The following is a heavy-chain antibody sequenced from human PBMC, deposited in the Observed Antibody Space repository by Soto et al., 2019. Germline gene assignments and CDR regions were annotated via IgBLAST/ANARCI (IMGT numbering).Heavy chain of an antibody. CDR2: ISYDGSNK. Sequence: QVQLVESGGGVVQPGRSLRLSCAASGFTFSSYGMHWVRQAPGKGLEWVAVISYDGSNKYYADSVKGRFTISRDNSKNTLYLQMNSLRAEDTAGYYCAKVQWEFTYYGMDVWGQGTTVTVSS. CDR1: GFTFSSYG. J-gene: IGHJ6*02. CDR3: AKVQWEFTYYGMDV. D-gene: IGHD1-26*01. V-gene: IGHV3-30*18.